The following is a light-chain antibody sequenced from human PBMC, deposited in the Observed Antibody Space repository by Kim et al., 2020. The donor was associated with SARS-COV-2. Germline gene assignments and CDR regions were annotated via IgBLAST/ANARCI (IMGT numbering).Light chain of an antibody. CDR2: GTS. CDR1: QSVDRQH. V-gene: IGKV3-20*01. Sequence: LAPGQRAPLSGRASQSVDRQHLAWFQQKPGQAPRLLIYGTSSRATGIPDRFSASESGTDFTLTISRPEPEDFAVYYCQQYDRSPYTFGKGTKLEI. CDR3: QQYDRSPYT. J-gene: IGKJ2*01.